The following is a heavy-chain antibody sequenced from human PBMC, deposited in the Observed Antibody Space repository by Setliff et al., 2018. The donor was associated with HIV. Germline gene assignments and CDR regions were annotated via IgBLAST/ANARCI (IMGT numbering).Heavy chain of an antibody. CDR3: AKDEGSGWYGLRY. J-gene: IGHJ4*02. CDR2: IWYDGSEK. CDR1: GFTLSSYG. Sequence: GGSLRLSCAASGFTLSSYGMHWVRQAPGKGLEWVAVIWYDGSEKYYADSVRGRFTISRDNSKNTLYLQMNSLRAEDTAVYYCAKDEGSGWYGLRYWGQGTLVTVSS. D-gene: IGHD6-19*01. V-gene: IGHV3-33*06.